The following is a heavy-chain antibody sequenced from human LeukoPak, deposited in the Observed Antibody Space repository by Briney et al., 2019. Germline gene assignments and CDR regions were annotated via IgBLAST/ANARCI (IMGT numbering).Heavy chain of an antibody. V-gene: IGHV3-21*01. CDR2: ISSSSSYI. CDR1: GFTFSSYS. J-gene: IGHJ4*02. D-gene: IGHD5-12*01. CDR3: AIVWGYDYYSPHIPLAHDY. Sequence: PGGSLRLSCAASGFTFSSYSMNWVRQAPGKGLEWVSSISSSSSYIYYADSVKGRFTISRDNAKNSLYLQMNSLRAEDTAVYCCAIVWGYDYYSPHIPLAHDYWGQGTLVTVSS.